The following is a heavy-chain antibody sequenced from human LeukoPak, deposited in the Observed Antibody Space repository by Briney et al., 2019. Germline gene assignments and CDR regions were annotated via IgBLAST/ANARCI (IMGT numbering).Heavy chain of an antibody. CDR2: ISYDGSNK. Sequence: GGSVRLSCAASGFTFSSYAMHWLRQARGKGLEGVAVISYDGSNKYYADSVKGRYTISRDNSRNELYLQMNSLSAEATAVYYCARARSGWYLGQFDYWGQGTLVTVSS. CDR3: ARARSGWYLGQFDY. CDR1: GFTFSSYA. D-gene: IGHD6-19*01. V-gene: IGHV3-30*04. J-gene: IGHJ4*02.